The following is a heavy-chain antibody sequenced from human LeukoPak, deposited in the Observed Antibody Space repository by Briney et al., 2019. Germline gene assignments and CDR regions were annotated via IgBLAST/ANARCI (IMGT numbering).Heavy chain of an antibody. CDR1: GYTFTSYY. CDR2: INPSGGST. CDR3: AGDPIVVVPAATGYGMDV. D-gene: IGHD2-2*01. V-gene: IGHV1-46*01. J-gene: IGHJ6*02. Sequence: GASVKVSCKASGYTFTSYYMHWVRQAPGQGLEWMGIINPSGGSTSYAQKFQGRVTMTTDTSTSTAYMELRSLRSDDTAVYYCAGDPIVVVPAATGYGMDVWGQGTTVTVSS.